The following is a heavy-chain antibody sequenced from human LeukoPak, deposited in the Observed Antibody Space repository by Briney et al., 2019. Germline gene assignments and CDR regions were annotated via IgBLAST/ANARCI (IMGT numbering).Heavy chain of an antibody. CDR1: GFTFSSYS. D-gene: IGHD3-10*01. CDR2: VSWNSGNI. V-gene: IGHV3-9*01. CDR3: AKDISYYGSGTSVDY. Sequence: PGGSLRLSCAASGFTFSSYSMNWVRQVPGKGLEWVSSVSWNSGNIGYADSVKGRFTISRDNAKNSPYLQMNSLRAEDTALYYCAKDISYYGSGTSVDYWGQGTLVTVPS. J-gene: IGHJ4*02.